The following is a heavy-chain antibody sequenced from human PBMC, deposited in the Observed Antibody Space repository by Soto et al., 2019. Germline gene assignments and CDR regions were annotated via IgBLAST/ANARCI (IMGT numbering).Heavy chain of an antibody. V-gene: IGHV4-39*01. Sequence: ETLSLTCTVSGGSISSNFYYWGWIRQPPGKGLQWIGNIYYRGSTNYNPSLKSPVTISVDTSKNQFSLKLSSVTAADTAVYYCARRRQQPDYWGQGTLVTVSS. CDR2: IYYRGST. D-gene: IGHD6-13*01. J-gene: IGHJ4*02. CDR3: ARRRQQPDY. CDR1: GGSISSNFYY.